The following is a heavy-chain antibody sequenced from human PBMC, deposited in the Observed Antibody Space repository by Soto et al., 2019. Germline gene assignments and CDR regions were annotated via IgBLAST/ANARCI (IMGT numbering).Heavy chain of an antibody. CDR1: GFTFSSYW. Sequence: EVQLVESGGGLVQPGGSLRLSCAASGFTFSSYWMSWVRQAPGKGLEWVANIKQDGSEKYYVDSVKGRFTISRDNAKNSLYLQMNSLRAEDTAVYYCARDDYYYYYGMDVWGQGTTVTVSS. CDR2: IKQDGSEK. J-gene: IGHJ6*02. CDR3: ARDDYYYYYGMDV. V-gene: IGHV3-7*05.